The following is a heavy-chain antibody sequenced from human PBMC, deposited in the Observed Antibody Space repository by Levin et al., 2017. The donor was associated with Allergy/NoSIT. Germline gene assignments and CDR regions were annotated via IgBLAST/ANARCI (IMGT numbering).Heavy chain of an antibody. CDR3: ARVYYDFWSGYYSGFGGYYYYMDV. CDR1: GFTFSSYS. V-gene: IGHV3-21*01. Sequence: GESLKISCAASGFTFSSYSMNWVRQAPGKGLEWVSSISSSSSYIYYADSVKGRFTISRDNAKNSLYLQMNSLRAEDTAVYYCARVYYDFWSGYYSGFGGYYYYMDVWGKGTTVTVSS. D-gene: IGHD3-3*01. J-gene: IGHJ6*03. CDR2: ISSSSSYI.